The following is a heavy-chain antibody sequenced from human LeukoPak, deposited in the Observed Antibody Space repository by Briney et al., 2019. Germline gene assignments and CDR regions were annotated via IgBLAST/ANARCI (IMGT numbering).Heavy chain of an antibody. J-gene: IGHJ4*02. D-gene: IGHD1-26*01. Sequence: GGSLRLSCEASGFTFSSKWMSWVRQAPGKGLEWVANIKHDGSEKNCVDSVKGRFTISRDNAQNSQYLQMNSLRAEDTAIYYCVRDRGTYRPIDYWGQGTLVTVSS. CDR3: VRDRGTYRPIDY. V-gene: IGHV3-7*03. CDR1: GFTFSSKW. CDR2: IKHDGSEK.